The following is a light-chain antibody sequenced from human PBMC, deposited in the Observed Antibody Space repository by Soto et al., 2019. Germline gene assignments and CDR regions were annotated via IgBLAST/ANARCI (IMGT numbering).Light chain of an antibody. CDR2: GAS. Sequence: EIVLTQSPATLSSSPGERATLSCRASQSVSSSLAWYQQKPGQAPRLLIYGASNRAGGIPARFSGSGSGTDFTLTISSLEPEDFAVYYCQQRSNWPVTLGQGTRLEIK. CDR3: QQRSNWPVT. CDR1: QSVSSS. J-gene: IGKJ5*01. V-gene: IGKV3-11*01.